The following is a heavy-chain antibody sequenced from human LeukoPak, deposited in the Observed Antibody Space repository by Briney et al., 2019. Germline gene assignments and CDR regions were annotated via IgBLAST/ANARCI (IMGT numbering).Heavy chain of an antibody. V-gene: IGHV3-48*02. J-gene: IGHJ4*02. CDR1: GFTFSTYS. Sequence: GGSLRLSCATSGFTFSTYSMNWVRQAPGKGLEWVAYIRSSGDTIYYADSVKGRFTISRDVAKSSLYLQMNSLRDEDTSVYYCARDPEALDYWGQGTLVTVSS. CDR2: IRSSGDTI. CDR3: ARDPEALDY.